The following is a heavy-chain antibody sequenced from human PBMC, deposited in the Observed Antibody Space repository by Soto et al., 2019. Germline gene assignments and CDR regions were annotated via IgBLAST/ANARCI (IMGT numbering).Heavy chain of an antibody. CDR1: GYTFTAYY. D-gene: IGHD3-16*01. CDR2: INPNSGGT. Sequence: ASVKVSCKASGYTFTAYYIHWVRQAPGQGLEWMGWINPNSGGTNCAQKFQDRVTMTRDTSISTAYMELSRLRSDDTAVYYCARIDPVTLNYYYGMDVWGQGTTVTVSS. CDR3: ARIDPVTLNYYYGMDV. J-gene: IGHJ6*02. V-gene: IGHV1-2*02.